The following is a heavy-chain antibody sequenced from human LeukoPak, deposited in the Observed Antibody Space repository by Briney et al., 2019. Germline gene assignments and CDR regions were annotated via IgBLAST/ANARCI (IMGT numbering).Heavy chain of an antibody. J-gene: IGHJ3*02. CDR2: IYSGGST. Sequence: GGSLRLSCAASGFTVSSSYMSWVRQAPGKGLEWVSVIYSGGSTYYADSVKGRFTISRDNSKNTLYLQMNSLRAEDTAVYYCAREVYYRDGYPPMLAAFDIWGQGTMVTVSS. D-gene: IGHD5-24*01. V-gene: IGHV3-66*01. CDR3: AREVYYRDGYPPMLAAFDI. CDR1: GFTVSSSY.